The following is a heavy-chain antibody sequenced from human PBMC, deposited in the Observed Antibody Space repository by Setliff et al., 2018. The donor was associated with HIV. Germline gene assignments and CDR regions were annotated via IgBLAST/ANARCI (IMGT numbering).Heavy chain of an antibody. J-gene: IGHJ5*02. Sequence: SETLSLTCAVSGGSISSSYWWSWVRQPPGKGLEWIGEIYHSGSTNYNPSLKSRVTISVDKSKNQFSLNLSSVTAADTAVYYCARVYYDILTGYPQGWFDPWGQGTLVTVSS. CDR3: ARVYYDILTGYPQGWFDP. V-gene: IGHV4-4*02. CDR1: GGSISSSYW. D-gene: IGHD3-9*01. CDR2: IYHSGST.